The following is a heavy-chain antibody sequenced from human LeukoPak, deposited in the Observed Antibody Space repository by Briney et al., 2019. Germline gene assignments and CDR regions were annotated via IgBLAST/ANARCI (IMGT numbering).Heavy chain of an antibody. CDR1: GFTFNSYA. CDR2: IYSGGST. Sequence: TGGSLRLSCAASGFTFNSYAMSWVRQAPGKGLEWVSVIYSGGSTYYADSVKGRFTISRDNSKNTLYLQMNSLRAEDTAVYYCARDVISWSGYRPNYYMDVWGKGTTVTVSS. V-gene: IGHV3-66*02. CDR3: ARDVISWSGYRPNYYMDV. D-gene: IGHD3-3*01. J-gene: IGHJ6*03.